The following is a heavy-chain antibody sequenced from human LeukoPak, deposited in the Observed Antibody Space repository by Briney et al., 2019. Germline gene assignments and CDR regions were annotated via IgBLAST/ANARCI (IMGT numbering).Heavy chain of an antibody. Sequence: SETLSLTCAVSGGSISSGGYSWSWIRQPPGKGLEWIGYIYHSGSTYYNPSLKSRVTISVDRSKNQFSLKLSSVTAADTAAYYCARASYYYGSGSFDYWGQGTLVTVSS. CDR1: GGSISSGGYS. V-gene: IGHV4-30-2*01. CDR2: IYHSGST. CDR3: ARASYYYGSGSFDY. J-gene: IGHJ4*02. D-gene: IGHD3-10*01.